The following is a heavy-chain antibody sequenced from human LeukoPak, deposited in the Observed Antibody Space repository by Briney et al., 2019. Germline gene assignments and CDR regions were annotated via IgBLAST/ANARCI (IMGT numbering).Heavy chain of an antibody. CDR2: IIPIFGTA. V-gene: IGHV1-69*13. D-gene: IGHD3-10*01. CDR1: GGTFSSYA. Sequence: SVKVSCKASGGTFSSYAISWVRQAPGQGLEWMGGIIPIFGTANYAQKFQGRVTITADESTSTAYMELSSLRSEDTAVYYCARAILEITMVRGAPKAFDIWGQGTMVTVSS. CDR3: ARAILEITMVRGAPKAFDI. J-gene: IGHJ3*02.